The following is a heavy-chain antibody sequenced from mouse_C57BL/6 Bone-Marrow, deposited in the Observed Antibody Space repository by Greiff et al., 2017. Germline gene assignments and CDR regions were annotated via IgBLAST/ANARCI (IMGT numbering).Heavy chain of an antibody. D-gene: IGHD5-5*01. CDR2: INSDGGST. Sequence: EVKLMESGGGLVQPGESLKLSCESNEYEFPSHDMSWVRKTPEKRLELVAAINSDGGSTYYPDTMERRFIISRDNTKKTLYLQMSSLRSEDTALYYCARQGLPYYAMDYWGQGTSVTVSS. V-gene: IGHV5-2*01. J-gene: IGHJ4*01. CDR3: ARQGLPYYAMDY. CDR1: EYEFPSHD.